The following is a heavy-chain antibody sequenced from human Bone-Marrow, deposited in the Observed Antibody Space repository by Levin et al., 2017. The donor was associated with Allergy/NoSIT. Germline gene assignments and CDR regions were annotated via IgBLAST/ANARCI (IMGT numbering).Heavy chain of an antibody. D-gene: IGHD1-1*01. J-gene: IGHJ4*02. CDR1: GFNFGSTV. V-gene: IGHV3-23*01. CDR2: ISISGTGT. Sequence: GGSLRLSCAASGFNFGSTVMSWVRQAPGKGLEWVSTISISGTGTYFADSVKGRFSTSRDNSKNTLYLQMTSLRAEDTAVYYCAPTERHYCWGQGTLVTVSS. CDR3: APTERHYC.